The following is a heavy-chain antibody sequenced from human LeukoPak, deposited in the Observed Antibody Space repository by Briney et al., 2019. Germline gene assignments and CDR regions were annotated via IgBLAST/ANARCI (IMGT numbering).Heavy chain of an antibody. Sequence: SETLSLTCTVSGGSITSSSYYWAWIRQPPGKGLEWIGSIYYSGSTYYNPSLKSRVTISGDTSKNQFSLKLSSVTAADTAAYYCARERYSSSWHYYYYYYMDVWGKGTTVTISS. CDR2: IYYSGST. V-gene: IGHV4-39*07. CDR3: ARERYSSSWHYYYYYYMDV. CDR1: GGSITSSSYY. D-gene: IGHD6-13*01. J-gene: IGHJ6*03.